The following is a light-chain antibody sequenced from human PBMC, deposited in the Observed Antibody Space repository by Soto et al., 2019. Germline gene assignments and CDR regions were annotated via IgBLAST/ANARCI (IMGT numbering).Light chain of an antibody. Sequence: DIQMTQSPTPLAASVGDRVTITCQASQDLTNYLNWYQQKPGEAPKLLIYDTTTLEEGVPTRFSGGGSGTAFTFTINGLQPEDAAIYFCQQYVNLPYTFGQGTRLEIK. CDR2: DTT. CDR3: QQYVNLPYT. V-gene: IGKV1-33*01. CDR1: QDLTNY. J-gene: IGKJ5*01.